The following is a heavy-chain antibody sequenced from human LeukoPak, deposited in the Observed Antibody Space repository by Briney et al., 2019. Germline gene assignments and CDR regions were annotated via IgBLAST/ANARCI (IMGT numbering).Heavy chain of an antibody. J-gene: IGHJ4*02. D-gene: IGHD3-22*01. Sequence: PGGSLRLSCAASGFTFSSYSMSWVRQAPRKGLEWVGRIKSKTDGGTTDYAAPVKGRFTISRDDSKNTLYLQMNSLKTEDTAVYYCTTETSYYYDSSGYYASGQLGYWGQGTLVTVSS. CDR1: GFTFSSYS. CDR3: TTETSYYYDSSGYYASGQLGY. V-gene: IGHV3-15*01. CDR2: IKSKTDGGTT.